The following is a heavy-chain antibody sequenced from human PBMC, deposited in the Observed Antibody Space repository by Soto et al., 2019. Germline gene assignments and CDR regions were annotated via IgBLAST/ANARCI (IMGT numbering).Heavy chain of an antibody. CDR2: IDPSDSFI. Sequence: EVHLVQSGAEVKKPGESLRISCKGSGYSFTNYWISWVRQMPGKGLEWMGRIDPSDSFIQYNPSFQGHFTISADKSISTSYLQWSSLKASDTAMYYCARLDAPQNGGYYIFDYWGQGTLVTVSS. J-gene: IGHJ4*02. V-gene: IGHV5-10-1*03. D-gene: IGHD1-26*01. CDR3: ARLDAPQNGGYYIFDY. CDR1: GYSFTNYW.